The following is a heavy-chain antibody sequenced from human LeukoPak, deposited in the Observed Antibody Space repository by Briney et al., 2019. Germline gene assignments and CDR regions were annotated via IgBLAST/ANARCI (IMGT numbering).Heavy chain of an antibody. Sequence: GGSLRLSCAASGFTFSNYAMSWVRQAPGRGLDWVSTISSSGGTTYYADSVKGRFTISRDNSKNTLYLQMNNLRAEDTAVYYCAKDPKDNSASWGLGTLVTVSS. CDR3: AKDPKDNSAS. CDR1: GFTFSNYA. CDR2: ISSSGGTT. J-gene: IGHJ5*02. D-gene: IGHD1-1*01. V-gene: IGHV3-23*01.